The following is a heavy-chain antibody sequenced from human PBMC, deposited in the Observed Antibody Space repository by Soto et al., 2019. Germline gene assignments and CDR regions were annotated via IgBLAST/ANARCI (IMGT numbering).Heavy chain of an antibody. CDR2: ISGSGGST. CDR1: GFTFSSYA. CDR3: AKDPQWELPSSKLDY. D-gene: IGHD1-26*01. J-gene: IGHJ4*02. V-gene: IGHV3-23*01. Sequence: PGGSLRLSCAASGFTFSSYAMSWVRQAAGKGLEWVSAISGSGGSTYYADSVKGRFTISRDNSKSTLYLQMNSLRAEDTAVYYCAKDPQWELPSSKLDYWGQGTLVTVSS.